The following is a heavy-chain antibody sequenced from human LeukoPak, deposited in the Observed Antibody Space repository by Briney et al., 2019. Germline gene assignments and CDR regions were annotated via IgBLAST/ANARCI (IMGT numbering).Heavy chain of an antibody. Sequence: GGSLRLSCAASGFAFSNYWMNWVRQPPGKRLEWVANIYRDGSETYYVDSVKGRFTISRDNTKNSLYLQMSGLRAEDTAVYYCARDPSRGYTYGYGDYWGQGTLVTVSS. J-gene: IGHJ4*02. V-gene: IGHV3-7*01. CDR1: GFAFSNYW. CDR2: IYRDGSET. CDR3: ARDPSRGYTYGYGDY. D-gene: IGHD5-18*01.